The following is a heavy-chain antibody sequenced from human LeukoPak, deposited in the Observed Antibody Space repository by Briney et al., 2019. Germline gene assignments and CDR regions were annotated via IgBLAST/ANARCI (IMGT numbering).Heavy chain of an antibody. Sequence: PSETLSPTCTVSGGSLISNYWSWIRQSPGTGLEWIGRIYGSGITDYNPSLKSRVTMSLDTSRKQFSLRLTSVTAADTAVYYCARLKFYDSTGYSPGYYMDVWGKGTTVSVFS. CDR1: GGSLISNY. CDR3: ARLKFYDSTGYSPGYYMDV. D-gene: IGHD3-22*01. V-gene: IGHV4-4*07. J-gene: IGHJ6*03. CDR2: IYGSGIT.